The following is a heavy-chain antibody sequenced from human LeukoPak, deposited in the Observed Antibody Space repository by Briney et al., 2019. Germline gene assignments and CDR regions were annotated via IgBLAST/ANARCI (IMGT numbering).Heavy chain of an antibody. J-gene: IGHJ4*02. D-gene: IGHD6-13*01. CDR1: GGSITSSDYW. V-gene: IGHV4-39*07. CDR3: ARRSSSWYYFED. CDR2: IYYSGST. Sequence: SETLSLTCTVSGGSITSSDYWWAWIRLPPERGLEWIGSIYYSGSTYSNPPLKRRATISVDTSKNQFSLKLSSVTAADAAVYFCARRSSSWYYFEDWGQGTLVTVSS.